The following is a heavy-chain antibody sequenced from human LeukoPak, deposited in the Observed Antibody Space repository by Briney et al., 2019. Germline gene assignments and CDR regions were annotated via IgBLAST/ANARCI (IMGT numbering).Heavy chain of an antibody. CDR1: GFTFSSCG. J-gene: IGHJ5*02. CDR2: ISYDGSNK. CDR3: AKEGIDSGSNWFDP. D-gene: IGHD6-6*01. V-gene: IGHV3-30*18. Sequence: GGSLRLSCAASGFTFSSCGMHRVRQAPGKGLEWVAVISYDGSNKYYADSVKGRFTISRDNPKNTLYLQMNSLRAEDTAVYYCAKEGIDSGSNWFDPWGQGTLVTVSS.